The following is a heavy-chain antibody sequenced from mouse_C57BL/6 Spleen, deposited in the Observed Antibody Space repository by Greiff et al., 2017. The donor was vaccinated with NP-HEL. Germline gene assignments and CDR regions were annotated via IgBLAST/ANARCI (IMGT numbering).Heavy chain of an antibody. D-gene: IGHD2-4*01. CDR2: IWSGGST. V-gene: IGHV2-2*01. CDR1: GFSLTSYG. CDR3: ARNGYDYESYFDY. Sequence: VKVVESGPGLVQPSQSLSITCTVSGFSLTSYGVHWVRQSPGKGLEWLGVIWSGGSTDYNAAFISRLSISKDNSKSQVFFKMNSLQADDTAIYYCARNGYDYESYFDYWGQGTTLTVSS. J-gene: IGHJ2*01.